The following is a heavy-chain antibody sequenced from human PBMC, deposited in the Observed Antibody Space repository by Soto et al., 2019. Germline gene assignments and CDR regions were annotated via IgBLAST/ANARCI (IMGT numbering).Heavy chain of an antibody. CDR1: GGSFSGYY. Sequence: QVQLQQWGAGLLKPSETLSLTCAVYGGSFSGYYWSWIRQPPGKGLEWIGEIYHSGSTNYNPSLTSRVTTSLDTFKKQFSLKMSSVPAADTAVYYCARVTRTRYSRISGWQIPCDYWGQGTLVTVSS. D-gene: IGHD6-19*01. CDR3: ARVTRTRYSRISGWQIPCDY. J-gene: IGHJ4*02. CDR2: IYHSGST. V-gene: IGHV4-34*01.